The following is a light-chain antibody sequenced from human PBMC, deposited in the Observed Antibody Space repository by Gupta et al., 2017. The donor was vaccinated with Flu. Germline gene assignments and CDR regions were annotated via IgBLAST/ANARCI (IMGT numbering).Light chain of an antibody. CDR2: KAS. CDR3: QQYNGHSRT. Sequence: DVQMTQSPSTLSASVGDRVTITCRASQSISTWLAWYQQKPGKAPRLLIYKASTLESGVPSRFRGSGSGTEFTLTISGLQPDDFATYYCQQYNGHSRTFGQGTKLEI. CDR1: QSISTW. J-gene: IGKJ1*01. V-gene: IGKV1-5*03.